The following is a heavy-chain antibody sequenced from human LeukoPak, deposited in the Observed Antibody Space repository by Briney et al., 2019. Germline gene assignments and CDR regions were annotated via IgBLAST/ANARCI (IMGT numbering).Heavy chain of an antibody. D-gene: IGHD6-13*01. CDR1: GGSFSGYY. Sequence: SETLSLTCAVSGGSFSGYYWSWIRQPPGKGLEWIGEINHSGSTNYNPSLKSRGTISVDTSKNQFSLKLSSVTAADTAVYYCARHASSWPRRYFDYWGQGTLVTVSS. J-gene: IGHJ4*02. V-gene: IGHV4-34*01. CDR3: ARHASSWPRRYFDY. CDR2: INHSGST.